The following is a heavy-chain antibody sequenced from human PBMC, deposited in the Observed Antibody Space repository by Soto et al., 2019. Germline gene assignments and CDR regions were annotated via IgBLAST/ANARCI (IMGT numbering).Heavy chain of an antibody. V-gene: IGHV1-18*01. J-gene: IGHJ5*02. Sequence: QVQLLQSGSEVKKPGASVKVSCKASGYTFSSYGLTWVRQAPGQGLEWMGWISTYNGDTKYAQKHQGRVTMTTDTSTSTAYWEMRSLRSDDTAVYYCARDHRGGNSGGRFDPWGQGTLVTVSS. CDR2: ISTYNGDT. CDR1: GYTFSSYG. D-gene: IGHD2-21*02. CDR3: ARDHRGGNSGGRFDP.